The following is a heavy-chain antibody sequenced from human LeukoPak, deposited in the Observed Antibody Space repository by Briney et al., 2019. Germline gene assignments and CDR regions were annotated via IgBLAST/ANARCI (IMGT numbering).Heavy chain of an antibody. CDR3: ARVATMVRVPLDALDI. J-gene: IGHJ3*02. CDR1: GFTFSSYW. Sequence: GGSLRLSCAASGFTFSSYWTHWVRQAPGKGLVWVSRIDNDGSGTSYADSVKGRFTISRDNAKNRLYVQMNSLRAEDTAVYYCARVATMVRVPLDALDIWGQGTMVCVSS. CDR2: IDNDGSGT. V-gene: IGHV3-74*01. D-gene: IGHD3-10*01.